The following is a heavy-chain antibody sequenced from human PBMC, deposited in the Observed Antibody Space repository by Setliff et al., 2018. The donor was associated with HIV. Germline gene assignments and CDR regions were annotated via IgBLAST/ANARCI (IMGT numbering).Heavy chain of an antibody. CDR2: INAGNGNT. V-gene: IGHV1-3*01. CDR3: ARGYSIALGWFDP. Sequence: GASVKVSCKASGYTFTSYAMHWVRQAPGQRLEWMGWINAGNGNTKYSPKFQGRVTITRDTSASTAYMELSSLRSEDTAVYYCARGYSIALGWFDPWGQGTLVTVS. CDR1: GYTFTSYA. D-gene: IGHD6-13*01. J-gene: IGHJ5*02.